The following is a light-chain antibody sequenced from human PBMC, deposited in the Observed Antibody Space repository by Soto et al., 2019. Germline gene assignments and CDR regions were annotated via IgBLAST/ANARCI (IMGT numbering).Light chain of an antibody. Sequence: IQMSQSPSSLSASVGDRLSITCRASQVITNDLGWYQQKPGKAPKLLIYAASSLQSGVPSRFSGSGSGTDFTLTISSLQPEDFATYYCQQSYSTPITFGQGTRLEI. J-gene: IGKJ5*01. CDR1: QVITND. V-gene: IGKV1-39*01. CDR3: QQSYSTPIT. CDR2: AAS.